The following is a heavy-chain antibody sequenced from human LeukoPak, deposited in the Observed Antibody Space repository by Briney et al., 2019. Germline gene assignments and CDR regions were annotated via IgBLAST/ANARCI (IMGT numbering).Heavy chain of an antibody. CDR3: ARPGSGWYYFDY. J-gene: IGHJ4*02. CDR2: ISYDGSSK. V-gene: IGHV3-30*03. D-gene: IGHD6-19*01. Sequence: PGTSLRLSCAASGFTFSNYGMHWVRQAPGKGLEWVAVISYDGSSKYYADSVKGRFTISRDNSKNTLYLQMNSLRAEDTAVYYCARPGSGWYYFDYWGQGTLVTVSS. CDR1: GFTFSNYG.